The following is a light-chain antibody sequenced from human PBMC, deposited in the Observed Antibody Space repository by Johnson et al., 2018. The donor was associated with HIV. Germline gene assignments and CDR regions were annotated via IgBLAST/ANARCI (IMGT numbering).Light chain of an antibody. CDR2: ENN. CDR3: GTWDSSLYAYV. Sequence: QSVLTQPPSVSAAPGQKVTISCSGSSSNIGNNYVSWYRQLPGTAPQLLIFENNKRPSGIPDRFSGSKSGTSATLGITGLQTGDEADYYCGTWDSSLYAYVFGTGTKVTAL. CDR1: SSNIGNNY. V-gene: IGLV1-51*02. J-gene: IGLJ1*01.